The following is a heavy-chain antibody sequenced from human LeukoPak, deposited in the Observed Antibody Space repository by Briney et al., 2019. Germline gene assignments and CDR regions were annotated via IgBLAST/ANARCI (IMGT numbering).Heavy chain of an antibody. V-gene: IGHV3-30*04. J-gene: IGHJ4*02. CDR1: GFTFSSYA. Sequence: GGSLRLSCAASGFTFSSYAMHWVRQAPGKGLEWVAIITSDGNNKHYGDSVKGRLTISRDNSENTLYLQMNSLRAEDTALYYCARESGALRGYSYGHWGQGTLVTVSS. CDR3: ARESGALRGYSYGH. CDR2: ITSDGNNK. D-gene: IGHD5-18*01.